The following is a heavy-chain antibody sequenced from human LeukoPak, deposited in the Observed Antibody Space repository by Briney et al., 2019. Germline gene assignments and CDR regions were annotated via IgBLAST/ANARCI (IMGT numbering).Heavy chain of an antibody. Sequence: EASVEVSCKASGGTFSRYAISWVRQAPGQGLEWMGGIIPIFGTANYAQKFQGRVTITADESTSTAYMEMSSLRSEDTAVYYCARSPGGDPRGRLDHWGQGTLVTVSS. V-gene: IGHV1-69*01. J-gene: IGHJ4*02. CDR1: GGTFSRYA. D-gene: IGHD3-16*01. CDR3: ARSPGGDPRGRLDH. CDR2: IIPIFGTA.